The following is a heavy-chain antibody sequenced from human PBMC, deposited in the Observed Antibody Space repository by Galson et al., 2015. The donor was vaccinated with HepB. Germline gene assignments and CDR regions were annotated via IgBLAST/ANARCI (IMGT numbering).Heavy chain of an antibody. CDR1: GFTFSSYS. V-gene: IGHV3-21*01. Sequence: SLRLSCAASGFTFSSYSMNWVRQAPGKGLEWVSSISSSSSYIYYADSVKGRFTISRDNAKNSLYLQMNSLRAEDTAVYYCARDRRITTMVRRTGLGYWGQGTLVTVSS. D-gene: IGHD3-10*01. CDR2: ISSSSSYI. CDR3: ARDRRITTMVRRTGLGY. J-gene: IGHJ4*02.